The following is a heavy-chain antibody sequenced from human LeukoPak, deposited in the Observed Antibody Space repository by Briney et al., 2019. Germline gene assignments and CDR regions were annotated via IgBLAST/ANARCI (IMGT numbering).Heavy chain of an antibody. D-gene: IGHD2-15*01. CDR1: GGSISIYY. CDR2: IYYSGST. Sequence: SETLSLTCTVSGGSISIYYWIWIRQPPGKGLEWIGYIYYSGSTNYNPSLKSRVTISVDTSKNQFSLKLSSVTAADTAVYYCARGLLGSYAFDIWGQGTMVTVPS. CDR3: ARGLLGSYAFDI. J-gene: IGHJ3*02. V-gene: IGHV4-59*01.